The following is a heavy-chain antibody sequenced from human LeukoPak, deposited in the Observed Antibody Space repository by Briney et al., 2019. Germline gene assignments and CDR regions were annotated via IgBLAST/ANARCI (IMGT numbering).Heavy chain of an antibody. V-gene: IGHV4-39*01. J-gene: IGHJ3*02. Sequence: SETLSLTCTVSGGSVSSSTYHWGWVRQPPGKGLEWIGNIYYSGTTYYNPSLKSRVTISVDTSRNQFSLNLSSVTAADTAVYYCARGRAITMIVVVITTAPVTFDIWGQGTMVTVSS. CDR1: GGSVSSSTYH. CDR2: IYYSGTT. D-gene: IGHD3-22*01. CDR3: ARGRAITMIVVVITTAPVTFDI.